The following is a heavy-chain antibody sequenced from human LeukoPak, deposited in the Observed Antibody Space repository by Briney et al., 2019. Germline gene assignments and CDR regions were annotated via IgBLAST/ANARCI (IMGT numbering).Heavy chain of an antibody. Sequence: GGSLRLSCAASGFTFDDYGMSWVRQAPGKGLEWVSGINWNGGSTGYADSVKGRFTISRDNAKNSLYLQMNSLRAEDTALYYCAKDIVATIFYYGMDVWGQGTTVTVSS. CDR1: GFTFDDYG. V-gene: IGHV3-20*04. J-gene: IGHJ6*02. CDR2: INWNGGST. D-gene: IGHD5-12*01. CDR3: AKDIVATIFYYGMDV.